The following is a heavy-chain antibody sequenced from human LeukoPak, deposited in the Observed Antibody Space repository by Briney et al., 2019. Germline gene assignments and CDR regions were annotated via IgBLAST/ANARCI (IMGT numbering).Heavy chain of an antibody. J-gene: IGHJ4*02. CDR2: ISGSGGSA. Sequence: GGSLRLSCAASGFTFSSYAMSWVRQAPGKGLEWVSAISGSGGSAHYADSVKGRFTISRDNSKNTLYLQMNSLRAEDTAVYYCAKVLNYYGSGYFDYWGQGTLVTVSS. CDR3: AKVLNYYGSGYFDY. CDR1: GFTFSSYA. D-gene: IGHD3-10*01. V-gene: IGHV3-23*01.